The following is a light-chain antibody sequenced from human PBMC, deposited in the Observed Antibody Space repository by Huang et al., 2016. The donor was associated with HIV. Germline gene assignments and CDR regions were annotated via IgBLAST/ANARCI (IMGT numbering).Light chain of an antibody. CDR2: GAS. Sequence: ETKMTQFPATLSVSPGESATLSCRASQSVGTNLAWYQQKPGQAPRLLIYGASTRATGIPGRFGGSGSGTEFTLTISSLQSEDCTIYYCLQYNTWPKTFGQGTKVDFK. J-gene: IGKJ1*01. V-gene: IGKV3-15*01. CDR3: LQYNTWPKT. CDR1: QSVGTN.